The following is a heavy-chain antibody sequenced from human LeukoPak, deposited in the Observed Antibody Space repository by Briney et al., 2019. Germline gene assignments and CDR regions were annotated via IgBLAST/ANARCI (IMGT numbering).Heavy chain of an antibody. D-gene: IGHD2-8*01. CDR2: FDPEDGET. CDR3: ATACTNGVCYYWFDP. J-gene: IGHJ5*02. CDR1: GYTLTELS. Sequence: ASVNVSCKVSGYTLTELSMHWVRQAPGKGLEWMGGFDPEDGETIYAQKFQGRVTMTEDTSTDTAYMELSSLRSEDTAVYYCATACTNGVCYYWFDPWGQGTLVTVSS. V-gene: IGHV1-24*01.